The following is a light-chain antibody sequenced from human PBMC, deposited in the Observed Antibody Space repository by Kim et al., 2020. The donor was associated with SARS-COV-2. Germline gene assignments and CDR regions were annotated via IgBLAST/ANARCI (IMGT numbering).Light chain of an antibody. CDR1: QSVSSSY. J-gene: IGKJ2*01. V-gene: IGKV3-20*01. CDR3: QQYGSSPYT. CDR2: CAS. Sequence: LSPGERDTLSCRASQSVSSSYIAWYQQNPGQAPRLLIYCASSRATGIPDRFSGSGSGTDFTLTISRLEPEDFAVYYCQQYGSSPYTFGQGTKLEI.